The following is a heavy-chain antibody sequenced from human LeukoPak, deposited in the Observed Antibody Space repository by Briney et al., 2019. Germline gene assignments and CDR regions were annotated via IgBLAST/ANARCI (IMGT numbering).Heavy chain of an antibody. CDR2: IDPSDSYT. J-gene: IGHJ6*02. D-gene: IGHD4-23*01. CDR1: GYSFTNYW. V-gene: IGHV5-10-1*01. Sequence: GESLKIYCKGSGYSFTNYWITWVRQMPGKGLEWMGRIDPSDSYTNYSPSFQGHVTISADKSINTAYLQWSTLKASDTAMYFCARRDGGNSDNYYYYGMDVWGQGTTVTVSS. CDR3: ARRDGGNSDNYYYYGMDV.